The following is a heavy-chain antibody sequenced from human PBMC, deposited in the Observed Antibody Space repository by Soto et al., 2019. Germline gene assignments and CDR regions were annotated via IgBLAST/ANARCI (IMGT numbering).Heavy chain of an antibody. CDR1: GFSISTYG. D-gene: IGHD1-1*01. CDR2: FSGSSGNT. CDR3: ARWNGDGDS. V-gene: IGHV3-23*01. J-gene: IGHJ4*02. Sequence: EVQLLESGGGLAQPGGSLRLSCAASGFSISTYGVTWVRQAPGKGLEWVSGFSGSSGNTYYADSMKGRFTISRDNSKNTVYLQMNSLRAEDTAVYYCARWNGDGDSWGQGTLVTVSS.